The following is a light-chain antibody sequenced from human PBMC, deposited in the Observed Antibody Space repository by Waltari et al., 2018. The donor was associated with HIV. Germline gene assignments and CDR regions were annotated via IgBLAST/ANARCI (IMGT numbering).Light chain of an antibody. Sequence: QSALTQPASVSGSPGLATTISCTGTSSAVGGYNYVSWYQQHPGKAPKLMIYEVSNRPSGVSNRFSGSKSVNTASLTISGLQAEDEADYYCSSYTSSSTLVFGGGTKLTVL. CDR1: SSAVGGYNY. V-gene: IGLV2-14*01. CDR3: SSYTSSSTLV. J-gene: IGLJ2*01. CDR2: EVS.